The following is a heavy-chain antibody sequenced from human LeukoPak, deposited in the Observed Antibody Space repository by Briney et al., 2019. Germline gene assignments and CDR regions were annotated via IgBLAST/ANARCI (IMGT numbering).Heavy chain of an antibody. CDR2: ISGSDGST. V-gene: IGHV3-23*01. CDR1: GFTFSSYA. Sequence: GGSLRLSCAASGFTFSSYAMSWVRQAPGKGLEWVSAISGSDGSTYYADSVKGRFTISRDNSKNTLYLQMNSLRAEDTAVYYCAKNYDSSGYYPGPFGYCGQGTLVTVSS. J-gene: IGHJ4*02. D-gene: IGHD3-22*01. CDR3: AKNYDSSGYYPGPFGY.